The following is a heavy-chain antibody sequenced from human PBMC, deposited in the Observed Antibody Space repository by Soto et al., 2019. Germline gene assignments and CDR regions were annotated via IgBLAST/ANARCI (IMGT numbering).Heavy chain of an antibody. CDR1: GFSLSASGMR. V-gene: IGHV2-70*04. D-gene: IGHD6-13*01. J-gene: IGHJ5*02. Sequence: SGPTLVNPTQTLTLTCTFSGFSLSASGMRVSWIRQPPGKALEWLARIDWDDDKLYSTSLKTRLTISKDTSKNQVVLTMTNMDPVDTATYYCARSIVAAGNRWFDPWGQGTLVTVSS. CDR2: IDWDDDK. CDR3: ARSIVAAGNRWFDP.